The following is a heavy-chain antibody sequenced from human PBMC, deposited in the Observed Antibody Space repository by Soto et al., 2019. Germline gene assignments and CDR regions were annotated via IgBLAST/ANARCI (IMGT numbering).Heavy chain of an antibody. CDR2: ILSLESHK. CDR1: GFNFSDYY. Sequence: PVGSLRLSCSGSGFNFSDYYMNWIRQTPVKGLEWVSSILSLESHKYYAASVMGRFSISRDNAKKSLFLQMNNLRAEDTGIYFCATGLKDASNRPSFDSWGPGTPVTVS. CDR3: ATGLKDASNRPSFDS. V-gene: IGHV3-11*01. J-gene: IGHJ4*02. D-gene: IGHD3-16*01.